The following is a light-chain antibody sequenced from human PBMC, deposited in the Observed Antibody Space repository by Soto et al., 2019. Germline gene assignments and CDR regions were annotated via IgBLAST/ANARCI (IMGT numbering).Light chain of an antibody. CDR1: QSVSTY. Sequence: EIVLKQSPATLSLSPGERATLSCRASQSVSTYLAWYEQKRGQAPRLLIYDASNRATGIPARLSGSGARTDFTLTIISLEPEDFAVYYFHQRSNSPPITFGQWTRLEIK. V-gene: IGKV3-11*01. CDR2: DAS. CDR3: HQRSNSPPIT. J-gene: IGKJ5*01.